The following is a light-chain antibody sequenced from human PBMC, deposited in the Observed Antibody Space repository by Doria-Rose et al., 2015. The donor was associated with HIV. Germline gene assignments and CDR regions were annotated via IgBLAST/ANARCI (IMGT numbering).Light chain of an antibody. Sequence: DIRVTQSPESLGMSLGERATLNCKSNQSLLYTSKNYLAWYQQKPGQPPKSLIYWASTRQSGVPARFSGSGSGTDFTLTISSLVAEDVAVYYCQQYYDTPSFGPGTTVDIK. CDR3: QQYYDTPS. CDR1: QSLLYTSKNY. V-gene: IGKV4-1*01. J-gene: IGKJ3*01. CDR2: WAS.